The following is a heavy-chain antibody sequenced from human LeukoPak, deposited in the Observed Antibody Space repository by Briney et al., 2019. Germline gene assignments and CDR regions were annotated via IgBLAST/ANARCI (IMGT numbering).Heavy chain of an antibody. V-gene: IGHV4-39*01. CDR1: GGSISSSSYY. J-gene: IGHJ6*03. Sequence: SETLSLTCTVSGGSISSSSYYWGWIRQPPGKGLEWLGSIYYSGSPYYNPSLKSRVTISVDPSKNQFSLKLNSVTAADTAMYYCARQISDYYYYYMDVWGEGITVTVSS. D-gene: IGHD2/OR15-2a*01. CDR3: ARQISDYYYYYMDV. CDR2: IYYSGSP.